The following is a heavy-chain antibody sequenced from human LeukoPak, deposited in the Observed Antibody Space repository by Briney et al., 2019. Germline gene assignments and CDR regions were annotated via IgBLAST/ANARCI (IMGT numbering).Heavy chain of an antibody. CDR3: AREGSILDY. CDR2: IYYSGST. J-gene: IGHJ4*02. Sequence: SETLSLTCTVSGGSISSYYWSWIRQPPGKGLEWIGYIYYSGSTYYNPSLKSRVTISVDTSKNQFSLKLSSVTAADTAVYYCAREGSILDYWGQGTLVTVSS. V-gene: IGHV4-59*01. CDR1: GGSISSYY.